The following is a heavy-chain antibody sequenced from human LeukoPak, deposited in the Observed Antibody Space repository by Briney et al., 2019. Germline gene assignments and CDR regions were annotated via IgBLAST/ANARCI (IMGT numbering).Heavy chain of an antibody. CDR3: AREWEPQGGFDY. Sequence: ASVKVSCKASGYTFTGYYMHWVRQAPGQGLEWMGWINPNSGGTNYAQKFQGRVTMTRDTSISTAYMELSRLRSDDTAVYYCAREWEPQGGFDYWGQGTLVTVSS. J-gene: IGHJ4*02. CDR1: GYTFTGYY. D-gene: IGHD1-26*01. CDR2: INPNSGGT. V-gene: IGHV1-2*02.